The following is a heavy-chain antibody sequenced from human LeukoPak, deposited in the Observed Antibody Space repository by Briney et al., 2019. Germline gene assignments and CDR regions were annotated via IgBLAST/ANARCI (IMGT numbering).Heavy chain of an antibody. V-gene: IGHV3-48*04. CDR3: ARQYYDFWSGYSDDAFDI. CDR1: GFTFSSYS. Sequence: GGSLRLSCAASGFTFSSYSLNWVCQAPGKGLEWVSYITSSSSTIYYADSVKGRFTISRDNAKNSLYLQMNSLRAEDTAVYYCARQYYDFWSGYSDDAFDIWGQGTMVTVSS. CDR2: ITSSSSTI. D-gene: IGHD3-3*01. J-gene: IGHJ3*02.